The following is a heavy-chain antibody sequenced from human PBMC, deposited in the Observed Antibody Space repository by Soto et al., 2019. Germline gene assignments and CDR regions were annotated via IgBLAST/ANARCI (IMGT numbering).Heavy chain of an antibody. CDR2: INAGNGNT. Sequence: GASVKVSCKASGYTFTSYAMHWVRQAPGQRLEWMGWINAGNGNTKYSQKFQGRVTITRDTSASTAYMELSSLRSEDTAVYYCARALETSRDDAFDIWGQGTMLTFSS. CDR1: GYTFTSYA. CDR3: ARALETSRDDAFDI. V-gene: IGHV1-3*01. J-gene: IGHJ3*02.